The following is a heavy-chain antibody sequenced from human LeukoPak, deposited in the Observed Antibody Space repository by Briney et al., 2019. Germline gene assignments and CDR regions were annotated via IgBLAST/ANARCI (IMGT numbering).Heavy chain of an antibody. D-gene: IGHD3-22*01. CDR2: IPPILGLI. CDR3: ASTQKEIVVVIKAIPSAFDI. V-gene: IGHV1-69*04. CDR1: GGTFSNYA. Sequence: GASVKVSCKASGGTFSNYAINWVRQAPGQGLEWMGRIPPILGLINYAQKFQGRVTITADESTSTAYMELSSLRSEDTAVYYCASTQKEIVVVIKAIPSAFDIWGQGTMVTVSS. J-gene: IGHJ3*02.